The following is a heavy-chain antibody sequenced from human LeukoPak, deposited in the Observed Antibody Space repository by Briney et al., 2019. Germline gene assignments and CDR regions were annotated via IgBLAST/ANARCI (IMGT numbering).Heavy chain of an antibody. D-gene: IGHD6-13*01. V-gene: IGHV1-69*01. Sequence: SVTVSSEASGGTFSTYAICWVRQAPGQGLEWMGGVIPIFGTANYTQKFQGRVTITADESSSTAYMELSSLRSEDTAVYYCAITYSSSWYSTPAFDYWGQGTLVTVSS. CDR1: GGTFSTYA. CDR2: VIPIFGTA. CDR3: AITYSSSWYSTPAFDY. J-gene: IGHJ4*02.